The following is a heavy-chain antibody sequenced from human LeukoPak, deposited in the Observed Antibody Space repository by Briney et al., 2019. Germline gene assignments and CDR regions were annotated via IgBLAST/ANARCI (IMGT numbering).Heavy chain of an antibody. Sequence: GESLKISCKGSGYSFTSYWIGWVRQMPGKGLEWMGIIYPGDSDTRYSPSFQGQVTISADKSISTAYLQWSSLKASDTAMYYCARRKMTMDFGVVINYFDYWGQGTLVTVSS. V-gene: IGHV5-51*01. CDR1: GYSFTSYW. J-gene: IGHJ4*02. CDR3: ARRKMTMDFGVVINYFDY. CDR2: IYPGDSDT. D-gene: IGHD3-3*01.